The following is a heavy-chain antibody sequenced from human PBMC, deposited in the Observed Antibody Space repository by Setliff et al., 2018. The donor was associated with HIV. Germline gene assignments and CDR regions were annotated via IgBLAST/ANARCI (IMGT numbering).Heavy chain of an antibody. Sequence: SETLSLTCAVYGGSFSAYHWSWIRQTPGKGLEWLGEINHSGSTAYNLALESRVSMSIDTSKNQFSLELTSVTAADTAIYYCARGRDYTGSWFRPFYLDFWGHGNLVTVSS. D-gene: IGHD3-3*01. J-gene: IGHJ4*01. CDR1: GGSFSAYH. CDR3: ARGRDYTGSWFRPFYLDF. CDR2: INHSGST. V-gene: IGHV4-34*01.